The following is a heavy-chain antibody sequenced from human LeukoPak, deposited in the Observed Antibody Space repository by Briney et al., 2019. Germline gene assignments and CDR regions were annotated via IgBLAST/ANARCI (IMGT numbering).Heavy chain of an antibody. CDR2: IRYDGSNK. V-gene: IGHV3-30*02. J-gene: IGHJ4*02. CDR3: AKDLDDSSGYFDY. D-gene: IGHD3-22*01. Sequence: PGGSLRLSCAASGFTFSSYGMHWVRQAPGKGLEWVAFIRYDGSNKYYADSVKGRFTISRENSKNTLYLQMNSLRAEDTAVYYCAKDLDDSSGYFDYWGQGTLVTVSS. CDR1: GFTFSSYG.